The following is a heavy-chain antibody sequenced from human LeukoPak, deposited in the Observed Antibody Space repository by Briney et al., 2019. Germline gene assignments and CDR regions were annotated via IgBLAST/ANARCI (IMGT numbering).Heavy chain of an antibody. Sequence: PGGSLRLSCAASGFTFDDYGMSWVRQAPGKGLEWVSGINWNGGSTGYADSVKGRFTISRDNAKNSLYLQMNSLRAEDTAVYYCASVGFNWNDGLNWFDPWGQGTLVTVSS. CDR3: ASVGFNWNDGLNWFDP. CDR1: GFTFDDYG. V-gene: IGHV3-20*04. J-gene: IGHJ5*02. CDR2: INWNGGST. D-gene: IGHD1-20*01.